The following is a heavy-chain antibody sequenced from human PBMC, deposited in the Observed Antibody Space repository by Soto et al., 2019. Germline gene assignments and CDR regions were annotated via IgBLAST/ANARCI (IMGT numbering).Heavy chain of an antibody. V-gene: IGHV3-74*01. CDR1: GFTFSSYW. Sequence: EVQLVESGGGLVQPGGSLRLSCAASGFTFSSYWMHWVRQAPGKGLVWVSRINSDGSSTSYADSVKGRFTISRDNAKNTRYLRMNSLRAEDTAVYYCARAHYSFVYEFDPWGQGTLVTVSS. D-gene: IGHD3-10*01. CDR3: ARAHYSFVYEFDP. CDR2: INSDGSST. J-gene: IGHJ5*02.